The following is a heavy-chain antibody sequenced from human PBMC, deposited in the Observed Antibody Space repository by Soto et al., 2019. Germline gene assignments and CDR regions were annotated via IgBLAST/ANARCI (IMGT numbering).Heavy chain of an antibody. CDR1: GVTFSSYS. CDR3: ARDHCSSTSCYGL. J-gene: IGHJ4*02. CDR2: ISSSSSYI. V-gene: IGHV3-21*01. Sequence: EVQLVESGGGLLKLGGSLRVSCTASGVTFSSYSMNWVRQAPGKGLEWVSSISSSSSYIYYADSVKGRFTISRDNAKNSLYLQMNSLRAEDTAVYYCARDHCSSTSCYGLWGQGTLVTVSS. D-gene: IGHD2-2*01.